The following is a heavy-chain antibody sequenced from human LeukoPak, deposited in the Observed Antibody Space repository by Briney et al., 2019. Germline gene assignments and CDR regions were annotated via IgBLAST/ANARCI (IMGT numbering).Heavy chain of an antibody. D-gene: IGHD6-19*01. J-gene: IGHJ6*02. Sequence: SETLSLTCTVSGGSISSYYWSWIRQPPGKGPEWIGYIYYSGSTNYNPSLKSRVTISVDTSKNQFSPKLSSVTAADTAVYYCARLAVAGIYGMDVWGQGTTVTVSS. V-gene: IGHV4-59*01. CDR3: ARLAVAGIYGMDV. CDR1: GGSISSYY. CDR2: IYYSGST.